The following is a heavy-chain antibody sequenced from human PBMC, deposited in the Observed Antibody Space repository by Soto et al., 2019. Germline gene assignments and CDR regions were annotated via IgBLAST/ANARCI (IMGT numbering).Heavy chain of an antibody. D-gene: IGHD2-21*02. J-gene: IGHJ4*02. CDR3: ARFPLDCGADCFFDY. CDR2: IYPCDSDS. V-gene: IGHV5-51*01. Sequence: PGESLKISCKGSGFTFTSYCIAWVRQMPWKGLEWMGIIYPCDSDSSYSPSFQGQVTISADKSINTAYLHWSSLKASDTAIYYCARFPLDCGADCFFDYWGQGSVVTFSS. CDR1: GFTFTSYC.